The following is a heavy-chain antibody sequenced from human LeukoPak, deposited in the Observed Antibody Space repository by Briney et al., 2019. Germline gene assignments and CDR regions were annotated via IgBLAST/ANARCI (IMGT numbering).Heavy chain of an antibody. V-gene: IGHV4-61*02. Sequence: PSETLSLTCTVSGGSISSGSYYWSWIRQPAGKGLEWIGRIYTRGSTNYNPSLKSRVTISVDTSKNQFSLKLSSVTATDTAVYYCARALNLYYYDTSVEPAFDIWGQGTMVTVSS. D-gene: IGHD3-22*01. J-gene: IGHJ3*02. CDR2: IYTRGST. CDR1: GGSISSGSYY. CDR3: ARALNLYYYDTSVEPAFDI.